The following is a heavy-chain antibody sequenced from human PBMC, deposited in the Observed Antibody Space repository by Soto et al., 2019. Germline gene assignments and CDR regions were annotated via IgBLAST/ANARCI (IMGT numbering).Heavy chain of an antibody. D-gene: IGHD6-13*01. CDR1: GFTFSSYG. J-gene: IGHJ4*02. V-gene: IGHV3-30*18. Sequence: VQLVESGGGVVQPGRSLRLSCAASGFTFSSYGMHWVRQAPGKGLEWVAVISYDGSNKYYADSVKGRFTISRDNSKNTLYLQMNSLRAEDTAVYYCAKAQSPAAVECDYWGQGTLVTVSS. CDR3: AKAQSPAAVECDY. CDR2: ISYDGSNK.